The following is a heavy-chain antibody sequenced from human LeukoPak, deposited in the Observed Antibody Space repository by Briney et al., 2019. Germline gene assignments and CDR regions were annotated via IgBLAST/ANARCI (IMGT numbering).Heavy chain of an antibody. J-gene: IGHJ4*02. CDR2: SSETGVGS. CDR3: AKVRVGATIDD. CDR1: GLTFISNA. Sequence: GSRRLACVPSGLTFISNAMSWVRQAPLQGLEWVSGSSETGVGSNYADSVKGGFTTSRDNSKNTLYLQMNSLRAEDTAVYYCAKVRVGATIDDWGQGTLVIVSS. D-gene: IGHD1-26*01. V-gene: IGHV3-23*01.